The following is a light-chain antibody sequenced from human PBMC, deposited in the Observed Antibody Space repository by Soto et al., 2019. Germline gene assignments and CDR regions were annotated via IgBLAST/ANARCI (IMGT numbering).Light chain of an antibody. Sequence: EIVLTQSPGTVSLSPGERATLSCRPSQSVSGSYLAWYQQKPGQAPRPLIYGASSRATGIPDRFSGSGSGTDFTLTISRLEPEDFAVNYCQQYGSSSWTFGQGTKVDIK. J-gene: IGKJ1*01. CDR3: QQYGSSSWT. CDR2: GAS. CDR1: QSVSGSY. V-gene: IGKV3-20*01.